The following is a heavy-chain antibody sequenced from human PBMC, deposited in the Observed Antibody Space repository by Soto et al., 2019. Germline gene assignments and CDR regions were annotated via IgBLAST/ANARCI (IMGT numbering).Heavy chain of an antibody. CDR2: IYYSGST. CDR1: GCSISSGGYY. D-gene: IGHD5-18*01. CDR3: ATSTVDTAMVMDY. Sequence: SETLSLTCTFSGCSISSGGYYSSWIRQHPGKGLEWIGYIYYSGSTYYNPSLKSRVTISVDTSKNQFSLKLSSVTAADTAVYYCATSTVDTAMVMDYWGQGTLLTVSS. J-gene: IGHJ4*02. V-gene: IGHV4-31*03.